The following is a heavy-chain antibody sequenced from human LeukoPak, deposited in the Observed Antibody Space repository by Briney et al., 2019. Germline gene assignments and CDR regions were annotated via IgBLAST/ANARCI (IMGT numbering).Heavy chain of an antibody. D-gene: IGHD3-9*01. Sequence: SETLSLTCTVSGGSISSSSYYWGWIRQPPGKGLEWIGCIFYSGSTYYNPSLKSRVTISVDTSKNQFSLKLSSVTAADTAVYYCARTDILTGYYLGGQGTLVTVSP. V-gene: IGHV4-39*07. J-gene: IGHJ4*02. CDR1: GGSISSSSYY. CDR2: IFYSGST. CDR3: ARTDILTGYYL.